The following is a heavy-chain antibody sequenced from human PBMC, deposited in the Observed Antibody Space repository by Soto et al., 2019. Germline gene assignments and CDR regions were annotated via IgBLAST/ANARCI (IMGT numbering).Heavy chain of an antibody. CDR1: GFTFSNDW. Sequence: PGGSLRLSCSASGFTFSNDWMIWVRQAPGKGLEWVGRIKRISDGGTTDYAAPVKGRFTISRDDSANTLYLQMNSLKTEDTAVYFCAVNDYLDYWGQGALVTASS. J-gene: IGHJ4*02. CDR2: IKRISDGGTT. CDR3: AVNDYLDY. V-gene: IGHV3-15*01.